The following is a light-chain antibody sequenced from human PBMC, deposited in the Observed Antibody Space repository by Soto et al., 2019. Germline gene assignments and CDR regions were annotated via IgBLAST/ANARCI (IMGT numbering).Light chain of an antibody. Sequence: EIVMTQSPAALSVSPGERATLSCRASQTIISTLAWYQQKPGQTPRLLFYGASTRATGIPARFSGSGSGTEFTLTISSLQSEDFAAYYCQQYNNWPHTFGGGTKVDIK. CDR3: QQYNNWPHT. CDR1: QTIIST. J-gene: IGKJ4*01. CDR2: GAS. V-gene: IGKV3-15*01.